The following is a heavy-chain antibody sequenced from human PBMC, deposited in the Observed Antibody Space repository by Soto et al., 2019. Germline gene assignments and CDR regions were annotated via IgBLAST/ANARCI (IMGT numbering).Heavy chain of an antibody. CDR1: GFTLDDYA. V-gene: IGHV3-9*01. Sequence: EVQLVESGGGLVQAGRSLRLSCAASGFTLDDYAMHWVRQAPGKGLEWVSGISWNSGSIGYADSVKGRFTISRDNAKNSLYLQMNSLRAEDTALYYCAKDGSGYDYYYYYMDVWGKGTTVTVPS. D-gene: IGHD5-12*01. J-gene: IGHJ6*03. CDR2: ISWNSGSI. CDR3: AKDGSGYDYYYYYMDV.